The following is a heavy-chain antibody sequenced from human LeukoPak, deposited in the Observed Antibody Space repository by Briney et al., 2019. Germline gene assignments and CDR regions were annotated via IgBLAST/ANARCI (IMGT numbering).Heavy chain of an antibody. J-gene: IGHJ3*02. D-gene: IGHD5-24*01. CDR2: IYYSGST. CDR3: TRHKRWLQSPDAFDI. V-gene: IGHV4-59*08. Sequence: KPSETLSLTCTVSGGSISSYYWSWIRQPPGKGLEWIGYIYYSGSTSYNPSLKSRVAISVDTSKSQFSLDLSSVTAADTAIYYCTRHKRWLQSPDAFDIWAKGQWSPSLQ. CDR1: GGSISSYY.